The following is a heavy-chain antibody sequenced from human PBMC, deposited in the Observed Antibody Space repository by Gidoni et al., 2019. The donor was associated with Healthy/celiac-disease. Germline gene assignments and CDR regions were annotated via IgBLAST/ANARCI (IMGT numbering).Heavy chain of an antibody. V-gene: IGHV3-48*01. CDR2: SRSRSSTI. Sequence: EVQLVESGGGLVQPGGSMRLSCAASGFTFSRYSMNWVRQAPGKGLEWVSYSRSRSSTIYYADSVKGRCTISRDNAKNSLYLQMNSLRAEDTAVYYCARDQAIAAAEGGYWGQGTLVTVSS. CDR1: GFTFSRYS. J-gene: IGHJ4*02. D-gene: IGHD6-13*01. CDR3: ARDQAIAAAEGGY.